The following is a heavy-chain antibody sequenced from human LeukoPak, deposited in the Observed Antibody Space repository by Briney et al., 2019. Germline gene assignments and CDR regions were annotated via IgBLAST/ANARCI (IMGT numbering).Heavy chain of an antibody. D-gene: IGHD4-17*01. Sequence: GGSLRLSCAASGFTFSSYSMNWVRQAPGKGLEWVSSISSSSSYIYYADSVKGRFTISRDNAKSSLYLQMNSLRVEDTAVYYCARGPYGDYDSYYGVDVWGQGTTVTVS. J-gene: IGHJ6*02. CDR1: GFTFSSYS. CDR2: ISSSSSYI. CDR3: ARGPYGDYDSYYGVDV. V-gene: IGHV3-21*01.